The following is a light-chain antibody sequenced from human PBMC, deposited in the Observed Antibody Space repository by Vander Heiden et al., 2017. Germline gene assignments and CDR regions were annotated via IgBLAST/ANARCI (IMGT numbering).Light chain of an antibody. CDR2: DAS. CDR3: QQRNNCAPMYT. J-gene: IGKJ2*01. V-gene: IGKV3-11*01. Sequence: EIVLTQSPATPFLSPGERATLTCMASQSVNSYLAWYQQNPGQAPRLLIYDASNGATCIRAMFSGSGCGTDFTLTISSLGLKDFAVYYCQQRNNCAPMYTFGQGTKLEIK. CDR1: QSVNSY.